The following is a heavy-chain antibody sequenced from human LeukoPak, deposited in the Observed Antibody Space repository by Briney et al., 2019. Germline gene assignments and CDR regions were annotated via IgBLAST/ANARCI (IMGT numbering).Heavy chain of an antibody. CDR1: GFSFSTNP. CDR2: ISGSGGST. D-gene: IGHD3-16*02. V-gene: IGHV3-23*01. Sequence: PGGSLRLSCAASGFSFSTNPMSWVRQAPGKGLEWVSAISGSGGSTYYADSVKGRFTISRDNSKDTLYLQMNSLRAEDTAVYYCAKDPSYPYYFDYWGQGTLVTVSS. CDR3: AKDPSYPYYFDY. J-gene: IGHJ4*02.